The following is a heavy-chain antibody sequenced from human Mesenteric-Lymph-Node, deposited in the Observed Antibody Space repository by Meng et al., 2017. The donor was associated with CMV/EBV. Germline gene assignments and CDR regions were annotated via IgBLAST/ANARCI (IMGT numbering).Heavy chain of an antibody. V-gene: IGHV3-7*01. D-gene: IGHD5-24*01. CDR1: GFTFSSYW. CDR3: ARVRGIRDGYNF. J-gene: IGHJ4*02. CDR2: IKQDGSEK. Sequence: GESLKISCAASGFTFSSYWMSWVRQAPGKGLEWVANIKQDGSEKYYVDSVKGRFTISRDNAKNSLYLQMNSLRAEDTAVYYCARVRGIRDGYNFWGQGTLVTVSS.